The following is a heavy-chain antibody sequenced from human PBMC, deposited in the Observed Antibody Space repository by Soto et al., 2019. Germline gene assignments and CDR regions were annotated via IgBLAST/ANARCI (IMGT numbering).Heavy chain of an antibody. V-gene: IGHV3-48*03. CDR1: GFTFSSYE. Sequence: EVQLVESGGGLVQPGGSLRLSCEVSGFTFSSYEMNWVRQAPGKGLEWVSYISSGSSSMYYAGSVKGRITISRDNAKNSLYLKMTGMRAEETAVYYCARDLGVGEAGFEYWGQGTLVTVSS. CDR2: ISSGSSSM. CDR3: ARDLGVGEAGFEY. D-gene: IGHD6-13*01. J-gene: IGHJ4*02.